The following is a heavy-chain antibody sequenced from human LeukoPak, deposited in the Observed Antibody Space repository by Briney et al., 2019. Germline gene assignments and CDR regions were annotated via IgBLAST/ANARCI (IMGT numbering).Heavy chain of an antibody. V-gene: IGHV3-48*03. CDR1: GFTFSSYE. CDR3: ARTLEHGNY. D-gene: IGHD1/OR15-1a*01. J-gene: IGHJ4*02. CDR2: ISSSGGTI. Sequence: GGSLRLSSAASGFTFSSYEMNWVRQAPGKGLEWVSYISSSGGTIYYADSVKGRSTISRDNAKNSLYLQMNSLRAEDTAVYYCARTLEHGNYWGQGILVTVSS.